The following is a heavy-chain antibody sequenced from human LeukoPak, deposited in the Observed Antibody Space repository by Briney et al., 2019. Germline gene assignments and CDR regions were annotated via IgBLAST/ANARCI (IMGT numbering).Heavy chain of an antibody. CDR1: GFIFSSSG. Sequence: GGSLRLSCTASGFIFSSSGMSWVRQAPGKGLEWVSTFSGSGGSTYYADSVKGRFTISRDNSKNTLYLQMNSLRAEDAALYYCAKMTADDGGYWGQGTLVTVSS. CDR3: AKMTADDGGY. J-gene: IGHJ4*02. V-gene: IGHV3-23*01. D-gene: IGHD3-10*01. CDR2: FSGSGGST.